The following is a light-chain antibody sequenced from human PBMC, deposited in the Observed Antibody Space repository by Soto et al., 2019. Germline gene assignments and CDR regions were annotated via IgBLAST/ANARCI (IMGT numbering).Light chain of an antibody. J-gene: IGLJ2*01. CDR1: GSDVGGYNF. Sequence: QSALTQPASVSGSPGQSITISCTGTGSDVGGYNFVSWYQQHPDKAPKLMIYDVNIRPSGVSNRFSGSKSGNTASLTISGLQAEDEADYYCCSYASASTRVIFGGGTKLTVL. V-gene: IGLV2-14*03. CDR2: DVN. CDR3: CSYASASTRVI.